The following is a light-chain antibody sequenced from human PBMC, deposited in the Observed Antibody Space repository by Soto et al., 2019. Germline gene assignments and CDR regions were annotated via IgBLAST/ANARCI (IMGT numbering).Light chain of an antibody. CDR3: QQYNNWPRP. CDR2: GAS. J-gene: IGKJ2*01. CDR1: QSVSSN. Sequence: EIVMTQSPATLSVSPGERATLSCRASQSVSSNLAWYQQKPGQAPRLLIYGASTRATGIPARFSGSGSGTDFTLTISSRQSEDLAVYYCQQYNNWPRPFGQGTKLEIK. V-gene: IGKV3-15*01.